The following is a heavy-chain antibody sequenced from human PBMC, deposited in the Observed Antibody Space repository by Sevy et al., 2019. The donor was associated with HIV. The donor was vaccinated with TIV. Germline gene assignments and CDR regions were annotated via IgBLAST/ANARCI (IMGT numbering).Heavy chain of an antibody. J-gene: IGHJ3*01. CDR3: AKALNPALESILQVIPHTLKGFDV. CDR1: GFTFNTHA. D-gene: IGHD1-1*01. V-gene: IGHV3-23*01. Sequence: QLGGSLRLSCAASGFTFNTHAMNWVRQAPGKGLEWVSTISGPGGSISYADSVQGRFTVSRDNSKNTVSLQMNSLRDDDTAVYYCAKALNPALESILQVIPHTLKGFDVWGQGTTVTVSS. CDR2: ISGPGGSI.